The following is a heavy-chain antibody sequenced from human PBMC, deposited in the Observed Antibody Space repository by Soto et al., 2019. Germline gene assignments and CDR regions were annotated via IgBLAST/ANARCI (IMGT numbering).Heavy chain of an antibody. CDR3: ARCVTMIVNSKPNHDAFDI. CDR1: GGSISSGGYY. J-gene: IGHJ3*02. CDR2: IYYSGST. V-gene: IGHV4-39*01. Sequence: PSETLSLTCTVSGGSISSGGYYWSRIRQPPGKGLEWIGSIYYSGSTYYNPSLKSRVTISVDTSKNQFSLKLSSVTAADTAVYYCARCVTMIVNSKPNHDAFDIWGQGTMVTVSS. D-gene: IGHD3-22*01.